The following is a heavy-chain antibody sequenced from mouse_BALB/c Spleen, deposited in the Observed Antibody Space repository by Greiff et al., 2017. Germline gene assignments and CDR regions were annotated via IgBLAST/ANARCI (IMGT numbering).Heavy chain of an antibody. V-gene: IGHV2-9*02. CDR3: ASGNYLYYYAMDY. Sequence: VMLVESGPGLVAPSQSLSITCTVSGFSLTSYGVHWVRQPPGKGLEWLGVIWAGGSTNYNSALMSRLSISKDNSKSQVFLKMNSLQTDDTAMYYCASGNYLYYYAMDYWGQGTSVTVSS. D-gene: IGHD2-1*01. J-gene: IGHJ4*01. CDR2: IWAGGST. CDR1: GFSLTSYG.